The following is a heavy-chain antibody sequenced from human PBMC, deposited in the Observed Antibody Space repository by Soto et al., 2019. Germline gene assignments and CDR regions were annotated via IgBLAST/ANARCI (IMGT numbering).Heavy chain of an antibody. J-gene: IGHJ3*02. V-gene: IGHV4-31*03. D-gene: IGHD3-3*01. CDR3: ARSTIFGVVIIYPDAFDI. Sequence: QVQLQESGPGLVKPSQTLSLTCTVSGGSIGSGGYYWSWIRQHPGKGLEWIGYIYYSGSTYYNPSLKSRVTISVDTSKNQFSLKLSSVTAADTAVYYCARSTIFGVVIIYPDAFDIWGQGTMVTVSS. CDR2: IYYSGST. CDR1: GGSIGSGGYY.